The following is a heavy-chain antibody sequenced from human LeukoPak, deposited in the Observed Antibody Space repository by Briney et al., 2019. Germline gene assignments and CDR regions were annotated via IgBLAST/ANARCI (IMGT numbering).Heavy chain of an antibody. Sequence: TGGSLRLSCAASGFTFSDHYMDWVRQAPGKGLEWVGRTRNKANSYTTEYAASVKGRFTISRDDSKNSLYLQMNSLKTEDTAVYYCAKKATPTSVTTSSRYFDYWGQGTLVTVSS. CDR1: GFTFSDHY. J-gene: IGHJ4*02. CDR3: AKKATPTSVTTSSRYFDY. CDR2: TRNKANSYTT. V-gene: IGHV3-72*01. D-gene: IGHD4-17*01.